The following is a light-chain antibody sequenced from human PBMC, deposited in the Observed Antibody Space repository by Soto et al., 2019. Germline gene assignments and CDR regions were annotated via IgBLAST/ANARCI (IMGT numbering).Light chain of an antibody. CDR2: KAS. J-gene: IGKJ2*01. CDR3: QQYNSYHMYT. V-gene: IGKV1-5*03. Sequence: DLQMTQSPSTLSASVGDRVTITCRASQSISSWLAWYQQKPGKAPKLLIYKASSLESGVPSRFSGSGSGTEFTLTISSLQPDDFATYYCQQYNSYHMYTFGQGTKLEIK. CDR1: QSISSW.